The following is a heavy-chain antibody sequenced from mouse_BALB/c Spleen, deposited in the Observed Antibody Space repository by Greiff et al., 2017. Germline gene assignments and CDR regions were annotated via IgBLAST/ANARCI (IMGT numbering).Heavy chain of an antibody. V-gene: IGHV5-12-1*01. D-gene: IGHD2-1*01. J-gene: IGHJ3*01. CDR1: GFAFSSYD. Sequence: DVMLVESGGGLVKPGGSLKLSCAASGFAFSSYDMSWVRQTPEKRLEWVAYISSGGGSTYYPDTVKGRFTISRDNAKNTLYLQMSSLKSEDTAMYYCARQGGNYEAWFAYWGQGTLVTVSA. CDR3: ARQGGNYEAWFAY. CDR2: ISSGGGST.